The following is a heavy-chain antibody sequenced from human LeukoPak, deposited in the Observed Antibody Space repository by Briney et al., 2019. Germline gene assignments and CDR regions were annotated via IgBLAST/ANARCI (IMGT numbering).Heavy chain of an antibody. D-gene: IGHD1-26*01. Sequence: PGGSLRLSCAASGFTFSSYSMNWVRQAPGKGLEWVSSISSSSSYIYYADSVKGRFTISRDNAKNSLYLQMNSLRAEDTAVYYCVREKVGATTPQFDYWGQGTLVTVSS. CDR3: VREKVGATTPQFDY. J-gene: IGHJ4*02. V-gene: IGHV3-21*01. CDR2: ISSSSSYI. CDR1: GFTFSSYS.